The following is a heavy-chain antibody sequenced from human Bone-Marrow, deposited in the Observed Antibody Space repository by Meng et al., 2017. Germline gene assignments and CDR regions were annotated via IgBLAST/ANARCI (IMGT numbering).Heavy chain of an antibody. CDR1: GYTFPSYG. Sequence: QVQLMQSGAEVKKPWASVKVSCKASGYTFPSYGISWVRQAPGQGLEWMGWISAYNGNTHYAQKLQGRVTMTTDTSTTTAYMELRSLRSDDTAVYYCARDSVHGGDNPFDIWGQGTMVTVSS. D-gene: IGHD2-21*02. V-gene: IGHV1-18*01. CDR3: ARDSVHGGDNPFDI. CDR2: ISAYNGNT. J-gene: IGHJ3*02.